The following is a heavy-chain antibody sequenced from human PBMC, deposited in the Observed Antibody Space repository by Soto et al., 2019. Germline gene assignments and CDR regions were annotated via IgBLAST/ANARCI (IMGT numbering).Heavy chain of an antibody. CDR3: ARTDYDILTGYYTQYYFDY. V-gene: IGHV4-59*12. CDR1: GGSISTYY. D-gene: IGHD3-9*01. CDR2: IYYSGST. J-gene: IGHJ4*02. Sequence: SETLSLTCTVSGGSISTYYWSWIRQPPGKGLEWIGYIYYSGSTNYNPSLKSRVTISVDTSKNQFSLKLSSVTAADTAVYYCARTDYDILTGYYTQYYFDYWGQGTLVTVSS.